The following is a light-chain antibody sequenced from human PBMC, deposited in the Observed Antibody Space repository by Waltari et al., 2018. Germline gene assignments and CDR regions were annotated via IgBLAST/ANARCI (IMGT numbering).Light chain of an antibody. CDR3: IKYNTKTYS. J-gene: IGKJ2*03. CDR1: PAISNY. Sequence: IQMTQHPSSLSPSVRDRILIPCCAIPAISNYLSWYQQKPGKAPKRLIYAASSLESGVPSRFSGRRSGTEFTLTISSRQPEDFAAYYCIKYNTKTYSFGQGSKVEIK. V-gene: IGKV1-17*01. CDR2: AAS.